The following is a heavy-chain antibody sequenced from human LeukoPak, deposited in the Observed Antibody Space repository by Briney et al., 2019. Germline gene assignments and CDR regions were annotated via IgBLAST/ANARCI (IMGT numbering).Heavy chain of an antibody. CDR1: GDSISGYY. CDR2: IYAPGSS. D-gene: IGHD2-15*01. J-gene: IGHJ4*02. V-gene: IGHV4-4*07. Sequence: SETLSLTCTVSGDSISGYYWAWIRQPAGKGLEWIGHIYAPGSSNYSPSSKSRVTMSIDMSNNQFSLRLNSVTAADTAMYYCARDLEDFDSPANDYWGQGTHVIVSP. CDR3: ARDLEDFDSPANDY.